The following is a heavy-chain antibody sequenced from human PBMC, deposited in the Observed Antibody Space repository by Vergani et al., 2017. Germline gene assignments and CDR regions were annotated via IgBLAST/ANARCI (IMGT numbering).Heavy chain of an antibody. V-gene: IGHV4-4*07. CDR2: IYTSGST. CDR3: ARVSPGIAAAQGYYYYMDV. D-gene: IGHD6-13*01. CDR1: GGSISSYY. J-gene: IGHJ6*03. Sequence: QVQLQESGPGLVKPSETLSLTCTVSGGSISSYYWSWIRQPAGKGLECIGRIYTSGSTNYNPSLKSRVTMSVDTSKNQFSLKLSSVTAADTAGYYCARVSPGIAAAQGYYYYMDVWGKGTTVTVSS.